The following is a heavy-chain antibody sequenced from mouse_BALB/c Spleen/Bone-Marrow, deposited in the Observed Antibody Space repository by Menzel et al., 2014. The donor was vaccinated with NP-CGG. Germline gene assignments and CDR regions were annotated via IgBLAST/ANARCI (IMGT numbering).Heavy chain of an antibody. J-gene: IGHJ2*01. CDR1: GFDFSRYR. V-gene: IGHV4-1*02. CDR2: INPDSRTI. CDR3: ARPDYYGYLNY. D-gene: IGHD1-1*01. Sequence: EVKVVESGGGLVQPGGSLKLSCAASGFDFSRYRMSWVRQAPGKGLEWIGEINPDSRTINYSPSLKDKFIISRDNAKNTLCLRLNKVRSEDTALYYCARPDYYGYLNYWGQGTTLTVSS.